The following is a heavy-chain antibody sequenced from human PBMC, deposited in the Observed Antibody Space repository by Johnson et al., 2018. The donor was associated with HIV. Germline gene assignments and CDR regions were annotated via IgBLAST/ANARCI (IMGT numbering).Heavy chain of an antibody. CDR1: GFTFSSYW. D-gene: IGHD2-8*01. V-gene: IGHV3-7*01. CDR2: IKKDGSEK. J-gene: IGHJ3*02. Sequence: VQLVESGGDLVQPGESLRLSCAASGFTFSSYWMSWVRQAPEKGLEWVANIKKDGSEKYYVDSVKGRFTISRDNSKNTLFLQMSSLRPEDTAVYYCAKDVQVRGIVLMVTLFDAFDIWGKGTMVTVSS. CDR3: AKDVQVRGIVLMVTLFDAFDI.